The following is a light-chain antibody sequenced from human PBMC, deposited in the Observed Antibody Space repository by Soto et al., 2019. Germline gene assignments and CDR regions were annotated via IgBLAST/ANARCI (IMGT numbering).Light chain of an antibody. CDR3: QQTYSRSRVT. CDR1: QSISNS. J-gene: IGKJ3*01. CDR2: AAS. Sequence: DIQLTQSPSSLSASVGDRVSITCRASQSISNSLNWYQQKPGKAPKVLIYAASNLQSGVPARFSGSGSGTDFTLTISSLQPEDFATYFCQQTYSRSRVTFGPGTNVDLK. V-gene: IGKV1-39*01.